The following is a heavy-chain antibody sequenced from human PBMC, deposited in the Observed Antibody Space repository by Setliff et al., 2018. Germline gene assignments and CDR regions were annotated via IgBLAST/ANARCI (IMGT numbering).Heavy chain of an antibody. D-gene: IGHD5-12*01. CDR3: ARREMATIVDY. CDR1: GGTFSSYA. J-gene: IGHJ4*02. CDR2: IIPILGIA. Sequence: GASVKVSCKASGGTFSSYAISWVRQAPGQGLEWMGGIIPILGIANYAQKFQGRVTITADKSTSTAYMELSSLRSEDTAVYYCARREMATIVDYWGQGTLVTVSS. V-gene: IGHV1-69*10.